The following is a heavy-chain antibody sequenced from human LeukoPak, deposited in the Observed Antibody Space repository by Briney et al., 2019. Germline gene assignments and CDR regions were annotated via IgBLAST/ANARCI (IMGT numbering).Heavy chain of an antibody. Sequence: PGGSLRLSCAASGFTFSTYDIHWVRQAPGKGLEWVAVIWYDGSNKYYADSVKGRFTISRDNSKNTLYLQMNSLRAEDTAVYYCAKPQGQYCSSTSCYLAYWGQGTLVTVSS. J-gene: IGHJ4*02. CDR2: IWYDGSNK. CDR1: GFTFSTYD. D-gene: IGHD2-2*01. CDR3: AKPQGQYCSSTSCYLAY. V-gene: IGHV3-33*06.